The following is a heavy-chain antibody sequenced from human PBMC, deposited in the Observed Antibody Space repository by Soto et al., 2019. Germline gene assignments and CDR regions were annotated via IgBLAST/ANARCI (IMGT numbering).Heavy chain of an antibody. CDR3: ASRQSLDTANYFNN. Sequence: QLQLQESGPGLVKPSETLSLTCTVSGGSISTSCYYWGWIRQPPGKGLEWIGSIYCDGSTYYNPALKSRVTISVDTFKNQFSLKLSSVTSADTAVYYLASRQSLDTANYFNNWGQGILVTVSS. D-gene: IGHD6-19*01. CDR1: GGSISTSCYY. V-gene: IGHV4-39*01. CDR2: IYCDGST. J-gene: IGHJ4*02.